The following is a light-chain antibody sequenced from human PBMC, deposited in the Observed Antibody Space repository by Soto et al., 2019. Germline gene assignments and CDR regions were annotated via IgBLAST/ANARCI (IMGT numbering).Light chain of an antibody. Sequence: DIQMTQSPSSVSASVGDRVTITCRASQGISNWLAWYRQKPGKAPDLLISSASSLQSGVPSRFSGSVSGTDGTITISSLKTEDGAMYYCQQTHSFPITFGQGTRLEIK. CDR2: SAS. CDR3: QQTHSFPIT. J-gene: IGKJ5*01. V-gene: IGKV1D-12*01. CDR1: QGISNW.